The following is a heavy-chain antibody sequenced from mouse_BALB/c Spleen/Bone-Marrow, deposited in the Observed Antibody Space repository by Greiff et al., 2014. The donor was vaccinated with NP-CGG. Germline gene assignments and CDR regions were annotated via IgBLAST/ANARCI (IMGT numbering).Heavy chain of an antibody. CDR2: ISDGGNYT. D-gene: IGHD1-1*02. V-gene: IGHV5-4*02. Sequence: EVMLVESGGGLVKPGGSLKLSCTASGFTFSDYYMYWVRQTPEKRLEWVAAISDGGNYTFNPDSVKGRFTISRDNAKNNLYPQMSSLKSEDTAMYYCARSGEKYGAMDYWGQGTSVTVSS. CDR3: ARSGEKYGAMDY. J-gene: IGHJ4*01. CDR1: GFTFSDYY.